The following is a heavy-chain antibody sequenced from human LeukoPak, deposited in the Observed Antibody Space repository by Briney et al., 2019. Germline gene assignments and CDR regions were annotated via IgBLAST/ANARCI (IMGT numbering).Heavy chain of an antibody. CDR2: IYSGGST. J-gene: IGHJ4*02. D-gene: IGHD4-17*01. V-gene: IGHV3-66*01. CDR3: AAPLTVIPY. Sequence: GGSRRLSCAASGFTVSGNYMTWVRQVSGKGLEWVSVIYSGGSTYYTDSVQGRFSISRDNSQNTLYLQMNSLRAEDTAVYYCAAPLTVIPYWGQGTLVTVSS. CDR1: GFTVSGNY.